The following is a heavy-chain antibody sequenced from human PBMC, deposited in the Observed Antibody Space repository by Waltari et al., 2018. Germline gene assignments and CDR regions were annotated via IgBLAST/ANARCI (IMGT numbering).Heavy chain of an antibody. Sequence: EVQLDESGGVLVQPGGSVRLSCSASGFAFTVYLMNWVRQAPGKGLVWVARINSDGSSTTYADSVKGRFTISRDNAKNTVYLQMNSLRVEDTAVYYCTRALWLGELYDYWGQGTLVTVSS. D-gene: IGHD3-10*01. V-gene: IGHV3-74*01. CDR3: TRALWLGELYDY. J-gene: IGHJ4*02. CDR1: GFAFTVYL. CDR2: INSDGSST.